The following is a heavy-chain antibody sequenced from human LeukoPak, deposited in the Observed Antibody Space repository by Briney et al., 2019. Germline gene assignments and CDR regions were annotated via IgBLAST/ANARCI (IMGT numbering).Heavy chain of an antibody. Sequence: SETLSLTCSVSGDSISSSNYYWGWIRQPPGKGLEWFGTIYYNGATQYNPSLKSRVNKSVDPSQNQFSLKLSPVTAADTGVYYCARDPQQWLVHDAFDIWGQGTMVTVSS. D-gene: IGHD6-19*01. CDR2: IYYNGAT. V-gene: IGHV4-39*07. CDR3: ARDPQQWLVHDAFDI. J-gene: IGHJ3*02. CDR1: GDSISSSNYY.